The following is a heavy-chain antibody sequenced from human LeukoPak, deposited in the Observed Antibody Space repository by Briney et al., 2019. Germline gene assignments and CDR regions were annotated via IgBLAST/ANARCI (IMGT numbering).Heavy chain of an antibody. J-gene: IGHJ4*02. D-gene: IGHD3-22*01. CDR2: ISGSGDGSGDTT. CDR1: GFTFSTYS. Sequence: GGSLRLSCAASGFTFSTYSLAWVRQPPGKGLEWVSSISGSGDGSGDTTYYADSVKGRFTISRDNSKNTLYLQMSSLRAEDTAIFYCARISSDSNSDFWGQGTLVTVSS. CDR3: ARISSDSNSDF. V-gene: IGHV3-23*01.